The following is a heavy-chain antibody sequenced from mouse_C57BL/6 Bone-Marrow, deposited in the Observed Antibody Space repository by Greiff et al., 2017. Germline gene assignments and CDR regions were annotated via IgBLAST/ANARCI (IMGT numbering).Heavy chain of an antibody. Sequence: EVKLLQSGAGLVLPGGSMKLSCAASGFTFSDAWMDWVRQSPEKGLEWVAEIRNKANNHATYYAESVKGRFTISRDDSKSSIYLQMNSFRAEDAGIYYCTPYDYWGQGTTLPVSS. V-gene: IGHV6-6*01. CDR3: TPYDY. J-gene: IGHJ2*01. CDR2: IRNKANNHAT. CDR1: GFTFSDAW.